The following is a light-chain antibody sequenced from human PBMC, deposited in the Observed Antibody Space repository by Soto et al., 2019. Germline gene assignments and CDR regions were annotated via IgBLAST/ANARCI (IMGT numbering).Light chain of an antibody. V-gene: IGKV3-20*01. Sequence: EIVLTQSPGTLSLSPGERATLSCRASQSVSNNYLAWYQQKPGQAPRFLMYGAYSRATGTPDRFSGSGSGTDFTLTISRLEPEDYAVYYCQQYGSSPVSFGPGTQVDIK. CDR2: GAY. CDR1: QSVSNNY. J-gene: IGKJ3*01. CDR3: QQYGSSPVS.